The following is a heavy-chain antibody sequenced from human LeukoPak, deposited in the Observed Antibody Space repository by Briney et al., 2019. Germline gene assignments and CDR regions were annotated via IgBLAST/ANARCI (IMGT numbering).Heavy chain of an antibody. J-gene: IGHJ4*01. Sequence: PSETLSLTCTVSGGSISTYYWSWIRQPPGKGLEWIAYIYYSGSTNYNPSLKSRATISVDTSKNLFSLKLSSVTAADTAVYYCARGGSYYGYFDYWGHGALVTVSS. CDR3: ARGGSYYGYFDY. V-gene: IGHV4-59*01. CDR1: GGSISTYY. CDR2: IYYSGST. D-gene: IGHD1-26*01.